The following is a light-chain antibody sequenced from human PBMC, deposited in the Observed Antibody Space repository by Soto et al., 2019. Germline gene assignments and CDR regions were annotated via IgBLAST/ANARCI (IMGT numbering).Light chain of an antibody. V-gene: IGKV3-11*01. Sequence: EIVLTQSPATLSLSPGERAALSCRASQTVRSYLAWYQQKPGQAPRLLIYDASNRATGIPARFSGSGSGTDFTLTISSLEPEDFAVYYSQQRYNWPVTFGQGTRLEIK. CDR3: QQRYNWPVT. J-gene: IGKJ5*01. CDR1: QTVRSY. CDR2: DAS.